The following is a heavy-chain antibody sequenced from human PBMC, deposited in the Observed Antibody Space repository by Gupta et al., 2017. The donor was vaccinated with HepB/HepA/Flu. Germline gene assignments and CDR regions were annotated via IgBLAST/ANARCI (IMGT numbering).Heavy chain of an antibody. CDR3: ARGIVVVPAAIDY. D-gene: IGHD2-2*01. CDR2: SYTSSNI. J-gene: IGHJ4*02. Sequence: SYTSSNIYYADSVKGRFTVSRDNAKNSLYLHMNSLRAEDTAVYYCARGIVVVPAAIDYWGQGTLVTVSS. V-gene: IGHV3-21*01.